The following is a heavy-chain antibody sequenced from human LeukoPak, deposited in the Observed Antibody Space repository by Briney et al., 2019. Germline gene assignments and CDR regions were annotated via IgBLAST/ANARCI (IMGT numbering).Heavy chain of an antibody. J-gene: IGHJ3*02. CDR1: GFTFSSYA. CDR2: ISDSGGST. D-gene: IGHD4-17*01. CDR3: AKDKTTVTTEDAFGI. Sequence: PGGSLRVSCAASGFTFSSYAMSWVRQAPGKGLEWVSAISDSGGSTYYADSVKGRFTISRDNSKNTLYLQMNSLRAEDTAVYYCAKDKTTVTTEDAFGIWGQGTMVTVSS. V-gene: IGHV3-23*01.